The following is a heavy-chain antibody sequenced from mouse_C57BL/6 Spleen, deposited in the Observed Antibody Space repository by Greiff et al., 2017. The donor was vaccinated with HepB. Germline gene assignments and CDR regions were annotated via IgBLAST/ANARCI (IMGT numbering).Heavy chain of an antibody. D-gene: IGHD4-1*01. CDR1: GYTFTSYW. CDR3: ARKNWDYYFDY. V-gene: IGHV1-50*01. J-gene: IGHJ2*01. Sequence: VQLQQSGAELVKPGASVKLSCKASGYTFTSYWMQWVKQRPGQGLEWIGEIDPSDSYTNYNQKFKGKATLTVDTSSSTAYMQLSSLTSEDSAVYYCARKNWDYYFDYWGQGTTLTVSS. CDR2: IDPSDSYT.